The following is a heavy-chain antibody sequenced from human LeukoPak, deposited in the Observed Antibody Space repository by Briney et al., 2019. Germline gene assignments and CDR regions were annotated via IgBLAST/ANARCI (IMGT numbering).Heavy chain of an antibody. CDR2: MNPNSGNT. J-gene: IGHJ4*02. Sequence: GASVKVSCKASGYTFTSHDINWVRQATGQGLEWMGWMNPNSGNTGYAQKFQGRVTMTRNTSISTAYMELSSLRSEDTAVYYCARAPSITGTTPPGYWGQGTLVTVSS. CDR1: GYTFTSHD. V-gene: IGHV1-8*01. D-gene: IGHD1-7*01. CDR3: ARAPSITGTTPPGY.